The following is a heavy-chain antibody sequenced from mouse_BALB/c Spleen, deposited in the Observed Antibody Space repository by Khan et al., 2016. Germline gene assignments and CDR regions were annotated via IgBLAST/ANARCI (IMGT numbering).Heavy chain of an antibody. CDR2: INTYSGES. J-gene: IGHJ1*01. Sequence: QIQLVQSGPELKRPGKSVKISCKASGYTFTNYGIHWVKQAPGKGLKWMGWINTYSGESTYTDDFKGRFALSLETSATTAYLPLNNLKNEDTATYYCARYHYYYSGSRYFDDWGAGTTVTVSS. CDR3: ARYHYYYSGSRYFDD. V-gene: IGHV9-3-1*01. CDR1: GYTFTNYG. D-gene: IGHD1-1*01.